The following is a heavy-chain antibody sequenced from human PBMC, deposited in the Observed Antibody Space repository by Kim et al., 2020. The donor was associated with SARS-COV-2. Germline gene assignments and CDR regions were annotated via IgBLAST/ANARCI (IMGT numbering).Heavy chain of an antibody. Sequence: SETLSLTCTVSGGSISSYYWSWIRQPPGKGLEWIGYIYYSGSTNYNPSLKSRVTISVDTSKNQFSLKLSSVTAADTAVYYCARSPYGDYVDYWGQGTLVTVSS. V-gene: IGHV4-59*01. D-gene: IGHD4-17*01. CDR3: ARSPYGDYVDY. CDR2: IYYSGST. J-gene: IGHJ4*02. CDR1: GGSISSYY.